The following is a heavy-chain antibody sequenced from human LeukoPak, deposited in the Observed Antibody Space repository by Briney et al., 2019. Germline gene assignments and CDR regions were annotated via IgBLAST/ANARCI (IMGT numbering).Heavy chain of an antibody. V-gene: IGHV3-9*03. Sequence: PGRSPRLSCAASGFTFDDYAMHWVRQAPGKGLEWVSGISWNSGSIGYADSVKGRFTITRDNAKNSLYLQMNSLRAEDMALYYCAKDVEGGSSWSGWHYFDYWGQGTLVTVSS. CDR3: AKDVEGGSSWSGWHYFDY. CDR1: GFTFDDYA. D-gene: IGHD6-13*01. J-gene: IGHJ4*02. CDR2: ISWNSGSI.